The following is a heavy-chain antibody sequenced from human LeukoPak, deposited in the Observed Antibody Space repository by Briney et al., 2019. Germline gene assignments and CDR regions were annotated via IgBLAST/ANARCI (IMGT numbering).Heavy chain of an antibody. V-gene: IGHV4-59*08. CDR3: ATWYSSGWDDNWFDP. Sequence: SETLSLTCTVSGGSISSYYWSWIRQPPGRGLEWIGYIYYSGSTNYNPSLKSRVTISVDTSKNQFSLKLSSVTAADTAVYYCATWYSSGWDDNWFDPWGQGTLVTVSS. CDR2: IYYSGST. D-gene: IGHD6-19*01. CDR1: GGSISSYY. J-gene: IGHJ5*02.